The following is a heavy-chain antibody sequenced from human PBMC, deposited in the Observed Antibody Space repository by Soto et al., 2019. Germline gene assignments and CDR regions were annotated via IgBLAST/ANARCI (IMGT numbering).Heavy chain of an antibody. CDR3: VRGPRRITMIRGVLNWFDP. Sequence: GGSLRLSCATSGFTFSNYKMNWVRQAPGKGLEWVAAISSGGTYIYYADSVKGRFTISRDDARNSLYLQMTSLGAEDTAIYYCVRGPRRITMIRGVLNWFDPWGQGTLVTVSS. CDR1: GFTFSNYK. V-gene: IGHV3-21*01. J-gene: IGHJ5*02. CDR2: ISSGGTYI. D-gene: IGHD3-10*01.